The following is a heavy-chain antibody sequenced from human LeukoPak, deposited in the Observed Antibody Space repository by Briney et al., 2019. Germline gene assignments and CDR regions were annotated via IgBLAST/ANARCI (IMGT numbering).Heavy chain of an antibody. D-gene: IGHD3-3*01. CDR1: GFTVSSNY. Sequence: GGSLRLSCAASGFTVSSNYMSWVRQAPGKGLEWVSVIYSGGSTYYADSVKGRFTISRHNSKNTLYLQMNSLRAEDTAVYYCARGGYDFWSGYLKEPNYGMDVWGQGTTVTVSS. V-gene: IGHV3-53*04. CDR2: IYSGGST. CDR3: ARGGYDFWSGYLKEPNYGMDV. J-gene: IGHJ6*02.